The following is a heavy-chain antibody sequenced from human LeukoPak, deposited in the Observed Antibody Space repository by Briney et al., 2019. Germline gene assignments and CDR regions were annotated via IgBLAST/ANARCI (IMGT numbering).Heavy chain of an antibody. Sequence: PSETLSLTCAVYGGSFSGYYWSWIRQPPGKGLEWLGSIYYSGSTYYIPSLKSRVTISVDTSKNQFSLKLSSVTAADTAVYYCARVLVATIKGAPFFDYWGQGTLVTVSS. J-gene: IGHJ4*02. CDR1: GGSFSGYY. V-gene: IGHV4-34*01. CDR2: IYYSGST. CDR3: ARVLVATIKGAPFFDY. D-gene: IGHD5-12*01.